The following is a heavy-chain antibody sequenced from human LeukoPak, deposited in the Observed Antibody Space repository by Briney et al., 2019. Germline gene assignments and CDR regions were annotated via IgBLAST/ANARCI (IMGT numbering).Heavy chain of an antibody. CDR1: GFTVSSNY. V-gene: IGHV3-66*01. CDR2: IYSGGST. CDR3: ARDKHSSGWYAGGY. D-gene: IGHD6-19*01. J-gene: IGHJ4*02. Sequence: PGGSLRLSCAASGFTVSSNYMSWVRQAPGKGLEWVSVIYSGGSTYYADSVKGRFTISRDNSKNSLYLQMNSLRAEDTAVYYCARDKHSSGWYAGGYWGQGTLVTVSS.